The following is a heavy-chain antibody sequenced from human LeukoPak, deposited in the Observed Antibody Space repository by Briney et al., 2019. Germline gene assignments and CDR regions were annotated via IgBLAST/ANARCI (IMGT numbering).Heavy chain of an antibody. Sequence: GGSLRLSCAASGFTFSSYSMNWVRQAPGQGLEWVSSISSSSSYIYYAESVKGRFTISRDNAKNSLYLQMNSLRAEDTAVYYCTRGGIAAQRRDVFDIWGRGTMVTVSS. CDR2: ISSSSSYI. J-gene: IGHJ3*02. CDR1: GFTFSSYS. D-gene: IGHD6-13*01. V-gene: IGHV3-21*01. CDR3: TRGGIAAQRRDVFDI.